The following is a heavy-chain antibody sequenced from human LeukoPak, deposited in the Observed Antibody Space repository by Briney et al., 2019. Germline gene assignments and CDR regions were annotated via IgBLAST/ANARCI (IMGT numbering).Heavy chain of an antibody. CDR3: AREGVGYYGMDV. CDR2: ISTYNGDT. J-gene: IGHJ6*02. V-gene: IGHV1-18*01. D-gene: IGHD3-10*01. Sequence: ASVKVSCKASGGAFSSYAISWVRQAPGQGLEWMGWISTYNGDTNYAQKLQGRVTMTTDTSTNTAYMELRSLRSDDTAVYYCAREGVGYYGMDVWGQGTTVTVSS. CDR1: GGAFSSYA.